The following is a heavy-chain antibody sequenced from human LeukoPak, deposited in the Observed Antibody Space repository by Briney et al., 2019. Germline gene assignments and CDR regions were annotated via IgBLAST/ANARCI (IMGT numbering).Heavy chain of an antibody. CDR3: ARRVIVVGLDY. J-gene: IGHJ4*02. CDR2: IYSDNT. V-gene: IGHV3-53*01. Sequence: PGGSLRLSCTVSGFTVSSNSMSWVRQAPGKGLEWVSFIYSDNTHYSDSVKGRFTISRDNAKNSLHLQMNSLRAEDTAVYYCARRVIVVGLDYWGQGTLVTVSS. CDR1: GFTVSSNS. D-gene: IGHD3-22*01.